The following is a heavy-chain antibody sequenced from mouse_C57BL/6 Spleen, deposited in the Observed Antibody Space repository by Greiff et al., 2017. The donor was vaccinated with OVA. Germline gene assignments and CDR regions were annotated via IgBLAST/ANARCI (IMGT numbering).Heavy chain of an antibody. CDR3: ATMVTTVFDY. CDR1: GYAFSSSW. D-gene: IGHD2-2*01. J-gene: IGHJ2*01. CDR2: IYPGDGDT. V-gene: IGHV1-82*01. Sequence: QVQLQQSGPELVKPGASVKISCKASGYAFSSSWMNWVKQRPGKGLEWIGRIYPGDGDTNYNGTFKGKATLTADKSSSTAYMQLSSLTSEDSAVYFCATMVTTVFDYWGQGTTLTVSS.